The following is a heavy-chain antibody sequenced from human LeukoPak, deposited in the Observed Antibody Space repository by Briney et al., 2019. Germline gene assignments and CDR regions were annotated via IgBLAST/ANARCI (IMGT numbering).Heavy chain of an antibody. J-gene: IGHJ4*02. CDR1: GDSITGGGYY. CDR2: IYYTGGT. V-gene: IGHV4-31*03. CDR3: ASNRDSSTYPFGY. D-gene: IGHD2/OR15-2a*01. Sequence: SETLSLTCTVSGDSITGGGYYWSWIRQLPGKGLEWIGSIYYTGGTYYTPSLKSRVTISLDTSLSQFSLKLSSVTAADTAVYYCASNRDSSTYPFGYWGQGTLVTVSS.